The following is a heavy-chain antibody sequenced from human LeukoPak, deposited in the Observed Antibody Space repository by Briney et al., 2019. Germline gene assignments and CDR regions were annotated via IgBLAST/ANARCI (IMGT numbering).Heavy chain of an antibody. CDR3: ARDDEWFGELFRAFDI. Sequence: GGSLRPSCAASGFTFSDYYMNWVRQAPGKGLEWVSSISSSSSYIYYADSVKGRFTISRDNAKNSLYLQMNSLRAEDTAVYYCARDDEWFGELFRAFDIWGQGTMVTVSS. CDR2: ISSSSSYI. CDR1: GFTFSDYY. D-gene: IGHD3-10*01. V-gene: IGHV3-21*01. J-gene: IGHJ3*02.